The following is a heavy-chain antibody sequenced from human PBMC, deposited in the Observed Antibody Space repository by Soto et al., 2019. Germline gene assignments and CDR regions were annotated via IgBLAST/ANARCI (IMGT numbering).Heavy chain of an antibody. D-gene: IGHD1-7*01. V-gene: IGHV1-69*01. Sequence: QVQLVQSGAEVKKPGSSVKVSYKASGGTFSSYAISWVRQAPGQGLEWMGGIIPIFGTANYAQKFQGRVTITADESTSTAYMELSSLRSEDTAVYYCASKKNWNYGYYYYYGMDVWGQGTTVTVSS. CDR2: IIPIFGTA. J-gene: IGHJ6*02. CDR3: ASKKNWNYGYYYYYGMDV. CDR1: GGTFSSYA.